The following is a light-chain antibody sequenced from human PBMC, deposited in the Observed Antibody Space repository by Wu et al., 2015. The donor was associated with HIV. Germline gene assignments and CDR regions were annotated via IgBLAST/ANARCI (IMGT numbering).Light chain of an antibody. CDR3: QQSYNYPPWT. Sequence: DIQMTQSPSSLSASVGDRVIITCRASQSISTYLNWYQQKPRKAPKLLIYAASILQSGVPSRFSGSGSGTDFTLTISSLQPEDFATYSCQQSYNYPPWTFGQGTKVEIK. CDR2: AAS. V-gene: IGKV1-39*01. J-gene: IGKJ1*01. CDR1: QSISTY.